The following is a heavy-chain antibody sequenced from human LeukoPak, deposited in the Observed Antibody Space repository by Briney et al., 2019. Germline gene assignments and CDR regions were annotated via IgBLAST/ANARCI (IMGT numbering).Heavy chain of an antibody. D-gene: IGHD3-22*01. Sequence: PGRSLRLSCAASGFTFSSYGMHWVRQAPGKGLEWVAVISYDGSNKYYADSVKGRFTISRDNSKNTLYLQMNSLRAEDTAVYYCAKDLEDYYDSSGPGAFDIWGQGTMVTVFS. CDR1: GFTFSSYG. J-gene: IGHJ3*02. CDR3: AKDLEDYYDSSGPGAFDI. V-gene: IGHV3-30*18. CDR2: ISYDGSNK.